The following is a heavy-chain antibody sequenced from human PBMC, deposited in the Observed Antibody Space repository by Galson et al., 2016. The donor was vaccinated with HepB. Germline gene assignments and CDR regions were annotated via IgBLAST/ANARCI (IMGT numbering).Heavy chain of an antibody. V-gene: IGHV5-51*01. CDR2: IYPGDSDT. J-gene: IGHJ5*02. CDR3: ARAPGESLNWFDP. D-gene: IGHD5-24*01. Sequence: QSGAEVKKPGESLKISCKTSGYGFTSYWIGWVRQKPGKGLEWMGIIYPGDSDTTYSPSFQGQVTISADKSISTAYLQWTSLKASDTAMYYCARAPGESLNWFDPWGQGTLVTVSS. CDR1: GYGFTSYW.